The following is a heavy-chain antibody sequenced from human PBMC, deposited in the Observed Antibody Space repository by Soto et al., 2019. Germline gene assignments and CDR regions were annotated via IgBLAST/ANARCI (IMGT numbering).Heavy chain of an antibody. Sequence: GASVKVSCKASGGSLSNYAIKWVRQVPGQGLEWVGGIIPLSGTTNYAQKFQGRVTITADVSTSTAYMELSSLRPGDTAVYYCAPEGLSGSYLPNCGQGVLVTVSS. CDR2: IIPLSGTT. CDR3: APEGLSGSYLPN. CDR1: GGSLSNYA. J-gene: IGHJ4*02. D-gene: IGHD1-26*01. V-gene: IGHV1-69*13.